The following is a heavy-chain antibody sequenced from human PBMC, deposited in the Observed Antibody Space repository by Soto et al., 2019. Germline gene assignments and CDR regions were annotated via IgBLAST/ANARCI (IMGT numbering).Heavy chain of an antibody. J-gene: IGHJ3*02. D-gene: IGHD6-6*01. CDR1: GGSISSYY. CDR2: IYTSGST. V-gene: IGHV4-4*07. Sequence: ETLSLTCTVSGGSISSYYWSWIRQPAGKGLEWIGRIYTSGSTNYNPSLKSRVTMSVDTSKNQFSLKLSSVTAADTAVYYCARESNPDNPIAALVDAFDIWGQGTMVTVSS. CDR3: ARESNPDNPIAALVDAFDI.